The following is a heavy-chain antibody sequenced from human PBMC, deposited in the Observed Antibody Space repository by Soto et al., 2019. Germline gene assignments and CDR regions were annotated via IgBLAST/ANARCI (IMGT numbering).Heavy chain of an antibody. CDR2: ISSSSTTI. Sequence: EVHLVESGGVLVQPGGSLRLSCVASGFSFSSYSMNWVRQAPGKGLEWVSDISSSSTTIDYADSGKGRFTISRDNAKNSLYLQMNSLRAEDTAVYYCGRDREYCSGGRCYETGSDYWGQGTLVTVSS. J-gene: IGHJ4*02. CDR1: GFSFSSYS. D-gene: IGHD2-15*01. CDR3: GRDREYCSGGRCYETGSDY. V-gene: IGHV3-48*01.